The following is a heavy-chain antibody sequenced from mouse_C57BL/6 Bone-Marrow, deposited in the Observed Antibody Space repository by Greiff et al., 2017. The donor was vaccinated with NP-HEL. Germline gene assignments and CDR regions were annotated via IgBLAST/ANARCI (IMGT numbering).Heavy chain of an antibody. J-gene: IGHJ1*03. Sequence: VQLVESGPGLVAPSQSLSITCTVSGFSLTSYGVHWVRQPPGKGLEWLVVIWSDGSTTYNSALKSRLSISKDNSKSQVFLKMNSLQTDDTAMYYCARHGVTVVADWYFDVWGTGTTVTVSS. V-gene: IGHV2-6-1*01. CDR1: GFSLTSYG. CDR2: IWSDGST. D-gene: IGHD1-1*01. CDR3: ARHGVTVVADWYFDV.